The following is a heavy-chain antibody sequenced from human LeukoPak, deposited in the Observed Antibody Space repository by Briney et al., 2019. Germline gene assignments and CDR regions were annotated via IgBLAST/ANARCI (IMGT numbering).Heavy chain of an antibody. CDR2: IIPIFGTA. CDR1: GGTFSSYA. Sequence: ASVKVSCKASGGTFSSYAISWVRQAPGQGLEWMGGIIPIFGTANYAQKFQGRVTITADESTSTAYMELSSLRSEDTAVYYCARAEERFLEWLLFGYWGQGTLVTVSS. CDR3: ARAEERFLEWLLFGY. J-gene: IGHJ4*02. V-gene: IGHV1-69*01. D-gene: IGHD3-3*01.